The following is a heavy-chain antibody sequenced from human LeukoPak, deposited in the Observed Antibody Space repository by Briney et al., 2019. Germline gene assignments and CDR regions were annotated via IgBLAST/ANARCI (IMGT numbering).Heavy chain of an antibody. CDR2: IYYSGST. Sequence: PSETLSLTCTVSGGSISTSSYYWGWIRQPPGKGLEWIASIYYSGSTYFNPSLKSRVTISVDTSKNQFSLKLSSVTAADAAVYYCARVSWGIAVTTSLYYFDYWGQGTLVTVSS. V-gene: IGHV4-39*07. CDR1: GGSISTSSYY. D-gene: IGHD4-17*01. CDR3: ARVSWGIAVTTSLYYFDY. J-gene: IGHJ4*02.